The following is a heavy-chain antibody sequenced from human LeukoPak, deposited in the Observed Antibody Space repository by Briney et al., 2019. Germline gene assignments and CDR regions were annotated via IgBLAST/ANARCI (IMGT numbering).Heavy chain of an antibody. J-gene: IGHJ2*01. D-gene: IGHD2-2*01. V-gene: IGHV4-4*09. CDR1: GGSISSYY. Sequence: PSETLSLTCTASGGSISSYYWSWIRQPPGKGLEWIGYIYTSGSTNYNPSLKSRVTISVDTSKNQFSLKLSSVTAADTAVYYYARQGGCSSTSCLNFDLWGRGTLVTVSS. CDR3: ARQGGCSSTSCLNFDL. CDR2: IYTSGST.